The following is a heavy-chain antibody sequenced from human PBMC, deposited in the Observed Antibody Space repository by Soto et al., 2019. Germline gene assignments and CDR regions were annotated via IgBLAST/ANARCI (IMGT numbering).Heavy chain of an antibody. V-gene: IGHV4-34*01. CDR1: VGSFSGYY. D-gene: IGHD3-9*01. CDR3: ARGWSGLVIIRFDP. J-gene: IGHJ5*02. Sequence: PSETLSLTCALYVGSFSGYYWSWIRQPPGKGLEWIGEVNHSGSTNYNPSLKSRVTISVDTSKNQFSLKLSSVTAADTAVYYCARGWSGLVIIRFDPWGQGTLVTVSS. CDR2: VNHSGST.